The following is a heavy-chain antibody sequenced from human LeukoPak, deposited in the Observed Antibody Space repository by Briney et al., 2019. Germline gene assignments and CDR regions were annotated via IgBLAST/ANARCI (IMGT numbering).Heavy chain of an antibody. V-gene: IGHV3-74*01. CDR1: GFTFRIYW. CDR2: INSDGSRI. J-gene: IGHJ4*02. CDR3: VGGYGFDY. Sequence: PGGSLRLFCGASGFTFRIYWMHWVRQAPGKGLVWVSRINSDGSRIAYADSVKGRFTISRDNAKNTLYLQMNSLRAEDTAVYYCVGGYGFDYWGQGTLVTVSS. D-gene: IGHD5-12*01.